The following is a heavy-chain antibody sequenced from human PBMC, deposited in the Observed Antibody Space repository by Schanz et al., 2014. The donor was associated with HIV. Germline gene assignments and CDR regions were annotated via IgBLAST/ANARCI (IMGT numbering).Heavy chain of an antibody. Sequence: QVQLVQSGAEVKKPGASVKVSCRASNYTFSYYGISWVRQAPGQGLEWVGWASAHNGDTKYIQKVQGRVTMTTDTSRSTAYLELRSLRSDDTAVYYCARRVPLYYHAMDVWGQGTTVTVSS. CDR3: ARRVPLYYHAMDV. J-gene: IGHJ6*02. CDR2: ASAHNGDT. V-gene: IGHV1-18*01. CDR1: NYTFSYYG.